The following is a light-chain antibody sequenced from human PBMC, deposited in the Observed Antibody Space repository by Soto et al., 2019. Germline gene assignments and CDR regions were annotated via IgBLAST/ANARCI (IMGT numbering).Light chain of an antibody. J-gene: IGKJ5*01. CDR3: QQYNNWPPIT. CDR1: QSISYN. CDR2: SAS. V-gene: IGKV3-15*01. Sequence: ELVMTQAPATLSVSPGGRAPLSCPASQSISYNLAWYQQKPGQAPRVLIYSASTRATGIPARFSGSGSGTEFTLTIRSLQSEDFAVYYCQQYNNWPPITVGKGKRLEIK.